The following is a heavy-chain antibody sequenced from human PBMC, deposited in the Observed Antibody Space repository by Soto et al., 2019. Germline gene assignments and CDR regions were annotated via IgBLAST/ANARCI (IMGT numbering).Heavy chain of an antibody. CDR3: ARGRGWDYFDY. D-gene: IGHD6-19*01. V-gene: IGHV4-39*01. J-gene: IGHJ4*02. CDR2: IYYSGST. CDR1: GGSISSSSYY. Sequence: SETLSLTCTVSGGSISSSSYYWGWIRQPPGKGLEGIGSIYYSGSTYYNPSLKSRVTISVDTSKNQFSLKLSSVTAADTAVYYCARGRGWDYFDYWGQGTLVTVSS.